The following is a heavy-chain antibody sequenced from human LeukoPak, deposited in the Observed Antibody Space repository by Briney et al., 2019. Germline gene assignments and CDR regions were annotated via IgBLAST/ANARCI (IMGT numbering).Heavy chain of an antibody. CDR3: ARAGVGPAAIPQYYFD. CDR1: GYTFTSYG. CDR2: ISAYNGNT. D-gene: IGHD2-2*01. V-gene: IGHV1-18*01. J-gene: IGHJ4*02. Sequence: ASVKVSCKASGYTFTSYGISWVRQAPGQGLEWMGWISAYNGNTNYAQKLQGRVTITTAAYMELSSLRSEDTAMYYCARAGVGPAAIPQYYFDWGQGTLVTVSS.